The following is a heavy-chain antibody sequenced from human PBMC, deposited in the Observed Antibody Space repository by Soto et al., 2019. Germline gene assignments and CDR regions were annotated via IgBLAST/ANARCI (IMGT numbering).Heavy chain of an antibody. CDR1: GFTVSSNY. Sequence: PGGSLRLSCAASGFTVSSNYMTWVRQAPGKGLEWVSVIYSGGRTYYADSVKGRFTVSRDNFINMMFLQMDSLRPEDSAVYYCAKKIMGYASHSDAMDVWSQGTTVTVSS. V-gene: IGHV3-53*05. CDR3: AKKIMGYASHSDAMDV. J-gene: IGHJ6*02. D-gene: IGHD5-12*01. CDR2: IYSGGRT.